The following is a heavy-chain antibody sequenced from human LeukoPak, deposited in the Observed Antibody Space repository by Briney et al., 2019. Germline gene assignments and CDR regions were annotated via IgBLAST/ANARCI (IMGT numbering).Heavy chain of an antibody. CDR1: GFTFSSYS. Sequence: GGSLRLSCAASGFTFSSYSMNWVRQAPGKGLEWVSYISSSSSTIYYADSVKGRFTISRDNAKNSLYLQMNSLRAEDTAVYYCARAKVEYYYYYMDVWGKGTTVTVSS. CDR2: ISSSSSTI. V-gene: IGHV3-48*01. J-gene: IGHJ6*03. CDR3: ARAKVEYYYYYMDV.